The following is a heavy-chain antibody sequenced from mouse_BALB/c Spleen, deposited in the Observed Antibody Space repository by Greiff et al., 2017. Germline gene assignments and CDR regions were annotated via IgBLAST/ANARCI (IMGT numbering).Heavy chain of an antibody. D-gene: IGHD2-14*01. V-gene: IGHV1-4*02. CDR2: INPSSGYT. J-gene: IGHJ4*01. CDR3: ARGGGYGYAMDY. CDR1: GYTFTSYT. Sequence: QVQLQQSAAELARPGASVKMSCKASGYTFTSYTMHWVKQRPGQGLEWIGYINPSSGYTEYNQKFKDKTTLTADKSSSTAYMQLSSLTSEDSAVYYCARGGGYGYAMDYWGQGTSVTVSS.